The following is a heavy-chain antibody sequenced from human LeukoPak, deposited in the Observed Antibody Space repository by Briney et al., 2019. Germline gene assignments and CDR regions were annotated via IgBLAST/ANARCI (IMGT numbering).Heavy chain of an antibody. V-gene: IGHV5-51*01. CDR2: IYPGDSDT. CDR3: ARQTDVVVVPAATYYYYGMDV. J-gene: IGHJ6*02. D-gene: IGHD2-2*01. CDR1: GYSFTSYW. Sequence: GASLKISCKGSGYSFTSYWIGWVRQMPGKGLEWMGIIYPGDSDTRYSPSFQGQVTISADKSISTAYLQWSSLKASDTAMYYCARQTDVVVVPAATYYYYGMDVWGQGTTVTVSS.